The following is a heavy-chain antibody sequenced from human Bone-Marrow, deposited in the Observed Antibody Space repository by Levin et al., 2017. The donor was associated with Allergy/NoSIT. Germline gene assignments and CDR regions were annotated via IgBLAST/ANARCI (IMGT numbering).Heavy chain of an antibody. Sequence: SQTLSLTCPVSGGSVRSGSYYWSWIRQPPGKGLEWIAYIYHSGSTKYNPSLKSRVTISLDTSRIQFSLRLTSLTAADTAVYYCARGSYFGGLSFDCWGKGTLVTVSS. CDR2: IYHSGST. J-gene: IGHJ4*02. D-gene: IGHD4-23*01. CDR1: GGSVRSGSYY. CDR3: ARGSYFGGLSFDC. V-gene: IGHV4-61*01.